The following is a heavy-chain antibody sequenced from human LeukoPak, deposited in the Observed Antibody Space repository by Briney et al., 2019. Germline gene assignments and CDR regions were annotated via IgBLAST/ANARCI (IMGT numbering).Heavy chain of an antibody. D-gene: IGHD3-3*02. J-gene: IGHJ4*02. Sequence: SETLSLPCTVSGGSINSHYWHCIRGPPGTRVEWIGYVYYNGVTNYKSSLVNRVTISVATSKKQFSLRLTSVTAADTALYCCAGGSIYDFDSWGQGTLVSVSS. CDR1: GGSINSHY. V-gene: IGHV4-59*11. CDR2: VYYNGVT. CDR3: AGGSIYDFDS.